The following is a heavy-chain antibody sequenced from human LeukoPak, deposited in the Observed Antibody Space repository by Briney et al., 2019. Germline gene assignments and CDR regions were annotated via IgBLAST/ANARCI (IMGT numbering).Heavy chain of an antibody. CDR3: ARSDGYRDFNY. D-gene: IGHD5-24*01. J-gene: IGHJ4*02. V-gene: IGHV1-18*01. CDR1: GYTFTSYG. Sequence: GASVKVSCKASGYTFTSYGISWVRQAPGQGLEWMGWISAYNGNTNYAQKLQGRVTMTTDTSTSTAHMELRSLRSDDTAVYYCARSDGYRDFNYWGQGTLVTVSS. CDR2: ISAYNGNT.